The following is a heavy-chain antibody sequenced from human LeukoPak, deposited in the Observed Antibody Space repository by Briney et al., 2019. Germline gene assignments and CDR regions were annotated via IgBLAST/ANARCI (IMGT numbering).Heavy chain of an antibody. CDR2: ISAYNGNA. J-gene: IGHJ5*02. Sequence: ASVKVSCKASGGTFSSYAISWVRQAPGQGLEWMGWISAYNGNASFAQKLQGRLTMTTDSSTSTAYMELRSLRSDDTAVYYCARDYGKTWNDDNWFDPWGQGTLVTVSS. CDR1: GGTFSSYA. V-gene: IGHV1-18*01. D-gene: IGHD1-1*01. CDR3: ARDYGKTWNDDNWFDP.